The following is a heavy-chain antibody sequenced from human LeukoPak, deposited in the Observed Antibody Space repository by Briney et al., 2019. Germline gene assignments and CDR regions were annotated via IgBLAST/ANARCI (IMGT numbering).Heavy chain of an antibody. J-gene: IGHJ1*01. CDR2: INHSGST. CDR3: ARSYRDHGGTEYFQH. CDR1: GGSFSGYY. Sequence: SETLSLTCAVYGGSFSGYYWSWIRQPPGKGLEWIGEINHSGSTNYNPSLKSRVTISVDTSKNQFSLKLSSVTAADTAVYYCARSYRDHGGTEYFQHWGQGTLVTVSS. D-gene: IGHD4-23*01. V-gene: IGHV4-34*01.